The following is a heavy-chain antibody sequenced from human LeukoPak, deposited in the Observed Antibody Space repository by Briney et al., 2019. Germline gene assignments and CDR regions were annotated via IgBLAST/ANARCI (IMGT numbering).Heavy chain of an antibody. CDR3: ARSQAYGIFDY. V-gene: IGHV4-39*01. J-gene: IGHJ4*02. CDR1: GGSISSSTYY. CDR2: IYYSGST. D-gene: IGHD4-17*01. Sequence: SETLSLTXTVSGGSISSSTYYWGWIRQPPGKGLEWIGSIYYSGSTYCNPSLKSRVTISVDTSKNQFSLKLSSVTAADTAVYYCARSQAYGIFDYWGQGTLVTVSS.